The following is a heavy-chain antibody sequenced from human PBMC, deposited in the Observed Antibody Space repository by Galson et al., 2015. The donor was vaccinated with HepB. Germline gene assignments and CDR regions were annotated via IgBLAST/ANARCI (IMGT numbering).Heavy chain of an antibody. Sequence: SLRLSCAVSGFTFSSFWMSWVRQAPGKGLEWVANINQDGSDKNDVGSVKGRFTISRDNAKNSLYLQMNSLRAEDTAVYYCATDSYSNPHYCGQGALVTVSS. J-gene: IGHJ4*02. CDR1: GFTFSSFW. CDR3: ATDSYSNPHY. CDR2: INQDGSDK. D-gene: IGHD4-11*01. V-gene: IGHV3-7*03.